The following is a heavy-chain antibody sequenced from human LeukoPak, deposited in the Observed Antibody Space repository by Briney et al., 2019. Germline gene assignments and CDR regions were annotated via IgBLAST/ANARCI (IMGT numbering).Heavy chain of an antibody. CDR2: IFYNGNT. J-gene: IGHJ4*02. CDR3: TRRPKGPGFWSGYVDS. D-gene: IGHD3-3*01. CDR1: GAIIKREGFN. V-gene: IGHV4-39*01. Sequence: SETLSLTCSVSGAIIKREGFNWDWIRQPPGKGLEYIGSIFYNGNTYYNPSLESRVTISVDTSKNQFSLKLSSVTAADTAVYYCTRRPKGPGFWSGYVDSWGQGTLVTVSS.